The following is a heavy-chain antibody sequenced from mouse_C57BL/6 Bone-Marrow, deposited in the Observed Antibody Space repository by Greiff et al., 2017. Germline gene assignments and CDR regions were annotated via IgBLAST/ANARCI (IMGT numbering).Heavy chain of an antibody. CDR2: IDPSDSYT. CDR1: GYTFTSSW. Sequence: QVQLQQPGAELVLPGASVKLSCKASGYTFTSSWMHWVKQRPGQGLEWIGEIDPSDSYTNYNQKFKGKSTLTVDKSSSTAYMQLSSLTSEDSAVYYCAGAWGAYWGQGTLVTVSA. CDR3: AGAWGAY. V-gene: IGHV1-69*01. J-gene: IGHJ3*01.